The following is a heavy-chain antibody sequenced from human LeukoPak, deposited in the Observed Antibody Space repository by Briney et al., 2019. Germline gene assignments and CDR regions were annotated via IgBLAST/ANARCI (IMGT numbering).Heavy chain of an antibody. Sequence: GGSLRLSCAASGFTFSSYSMNWVRQAPGKGLEWVSYISSSSSTIYYADSVKGRFTISRDNAKNSLYLQMNSLRAEDTAVYYCARAGWFGEFVIDYWGQGTLVTVSS. CDR3: ARAGWFGEFVIDY. CDR1: GFTFSSYS. J-gene: IGHJ4*02. CDR2: ISSSSSTI. D-gene: IGHD3-10*01. V-gene: IGHV3-48*04.